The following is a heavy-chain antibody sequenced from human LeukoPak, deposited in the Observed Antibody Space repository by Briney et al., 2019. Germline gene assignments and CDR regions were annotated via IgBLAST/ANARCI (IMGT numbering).Heavy chain of an antibody. CDR3: AQDLRLASFGY. J-gene: IGHJ4*02. CDR1: GFTFSAYN. Sequence: GGSLRLSCAASGFTFSAYNMNWVRRTPGKGLEWVSSITTSSSYMFYADSVRGRFTISRDNAENSLYLQMNSLRDEDTAVYYCAQDLRLASFGYWGQGTLVTVSS. V-gene: IGHV3-21*01. CDR2: ITTSSSYM. D-gene: IGHD5-12*01.